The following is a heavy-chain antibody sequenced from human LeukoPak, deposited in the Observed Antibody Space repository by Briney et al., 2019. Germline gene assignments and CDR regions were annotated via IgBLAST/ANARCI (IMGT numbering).Heavy chain of an antibody. CDR3: ARETSQKGAHYMDV. CDR1: GGSISTSSYY. Sequence: SETLSLTCTVSGGSISTSSYYWGWVRPPPGKGLEWIGNIFYSGSTYYSPSLKSRVTISVDTSKNQFSLKLSSVTAADTAVYYCARETSQKGAHYMDVWGKGTTITISS. CDR2: IFYSGST. D-gene: IGHD3-16*01. J-gene: IGHJ6*03. V-gene: IGHV4-39*07.